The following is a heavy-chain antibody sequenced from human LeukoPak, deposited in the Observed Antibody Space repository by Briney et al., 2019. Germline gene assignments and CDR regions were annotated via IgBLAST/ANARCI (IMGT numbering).Heavy chain of an antibody. CDR1: GGSIGSYY. CDR3: ASPNSRGAFDI. J-gene: IGHJ3*02. Sequence: PSETLSLTCTVSGGSIGSYYWSWIRQPPGKGLEWIAYIYYSGSTNYNPSLKSRVTISVDTSKNQFSLKLSSVTAADTAVYYCASPNSRGAFDIWGQGTMVTVSS. V-gene: IGHV4-59*01. CDR2: IYYSGST. D-gene: IGHD6-13*01.